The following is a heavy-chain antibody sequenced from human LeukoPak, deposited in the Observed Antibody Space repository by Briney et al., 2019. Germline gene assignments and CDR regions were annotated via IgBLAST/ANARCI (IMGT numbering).Heavy chain of an antibody. J-gene: IGHJ5*02. V-gene: IGHV4-34*01. Sequence: SETLSLTCAVYGGSFSGYYWSWIRQPPGKGLEWIGEINHSGSTNYNPSLKSRVTISVDTSKNQFSLKLSSVTAADTAVYYCARGRRCSSTSCRPNWFDPWGQGTLVTVSS. CDR3: ARGRRCSSTSCRPNWFDP. D-gene: IGHD2-2*01. CDR1: GGSFSGYY. CDR2: INHSGST.